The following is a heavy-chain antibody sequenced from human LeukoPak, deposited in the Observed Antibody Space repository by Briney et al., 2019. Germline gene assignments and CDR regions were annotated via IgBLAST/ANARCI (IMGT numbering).Heavy chain of an antibody. V-gene: IGHV4-34*01. CDR3: AILGYCSSTSCISWFDP. CDR1: GGSFSGYY. CDR2: INHSGST. Sequence: SETLSLTCAVYGGSFSGYYWSWICQPPGKGLEWIGEINHSGSTNYNPSLKSRVTISVDTSKNQFSLKLSSVTAADTAVYYCAILGYCSSTSCISWFDPWGQGTLVTVSS. D-gene: IGHD2-2*01. J-gene: IGHJ5*02.